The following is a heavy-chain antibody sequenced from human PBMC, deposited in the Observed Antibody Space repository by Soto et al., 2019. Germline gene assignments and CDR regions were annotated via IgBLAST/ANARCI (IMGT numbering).Heavy chain of an antibody. CDR1: GFTFSSYE. Sequence: GGSLRPSCPASGFTFSSYEMNWVRHAPGKGLEWVSYIRSSGRTIYYADSVTGRFTTSRDNAKNSRYRQMNSLISEDTAVYYCAITRSSWYSYWGQGTLVTVSS. V-gene: IGHV3-48*03. CDR2: IRSSGRTI. J-gene: IGHJ4*02. D-gene: IGHD6-13*01. CDR3: AITRSSWYSY.